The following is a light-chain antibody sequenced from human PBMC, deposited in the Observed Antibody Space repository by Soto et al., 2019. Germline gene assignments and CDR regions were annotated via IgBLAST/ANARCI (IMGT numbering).Light chain of an antibody. CDR1: QSVSSSY. J-gene: IGKJ1*01. CDR2: GAA. V-gene: IGKV3-20*01. Sequence: EIVLTQSPGTLSLSPGERATLSCRASQSVSSSYLAWYQQKPGQAPRLLIYGAASRATGIPDRFSGSGSGTDFTLTISRLEPEVFTVYYWPQYGSSPWTFGQGTKVEIK. CDR3: PQYGSSPWT.